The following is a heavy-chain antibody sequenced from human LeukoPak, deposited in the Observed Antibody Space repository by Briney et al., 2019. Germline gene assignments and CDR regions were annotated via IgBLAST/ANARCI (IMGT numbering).Heavy chain of an antibody. CDR1: GYTFTSYY. V-gene: IGHV1-46*01. J-gene: IGHJ4*02. D-gene: IGHD4-23*01. CDR3: ARASGMTTVVAGPIN. CDR2: INPSGGST. Sequence: ASVKVSCKASGYTFTSYYMHSVRQAPGQGPERMGIINPSGGSTSYAQKIQGRVTMTRDMSTSTVYMELSSLRSEDTAVYYCARASGMTTVVAGPINWGQGTLVTVSS.